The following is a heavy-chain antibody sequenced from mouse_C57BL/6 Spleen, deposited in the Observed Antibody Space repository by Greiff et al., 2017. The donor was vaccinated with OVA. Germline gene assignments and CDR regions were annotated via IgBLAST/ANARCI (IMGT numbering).Heavy chain of an antibody. J-gene: IGHJ2*01. CDR2: IDPENGDT. V-gene: IGHV14-4*01. CDR1: GFNIKDDY. Sequence: EVQLQQSGAELVRPGASVKLSCTASGFNIKDDYMHWVKQRPEQGLEWIGWIDPENGDTEYASKFQGKATITADTSSNTAYLQLSSLTSEDTAVYYCTTEGYYVDYWGQGTTLTVSS. CDR3: TTEGYYVDY.